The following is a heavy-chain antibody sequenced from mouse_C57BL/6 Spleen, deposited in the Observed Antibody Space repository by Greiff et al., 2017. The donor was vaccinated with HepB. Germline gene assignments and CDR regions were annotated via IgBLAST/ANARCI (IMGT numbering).Heavy chain of an antibody. CDR3: ARDGYWYFDV. D-gene: IGHD2-3*01. V-gene: IGHV1-9*01. Sequence: QVQLQQSGAELMKPGASVKLSCKATGYTFTGYWIEWVKQRPGHGLEWIGEILPGSGSTNYNEKFKDKATLTADKSSSTAYMQLSSLTSEDSAVYYCARDGYWYFDVWGTGTTVTVSS. J-gene: IGHJ1*03. CDR2: ILPGSGST. CDR1: GYTFTGYW.